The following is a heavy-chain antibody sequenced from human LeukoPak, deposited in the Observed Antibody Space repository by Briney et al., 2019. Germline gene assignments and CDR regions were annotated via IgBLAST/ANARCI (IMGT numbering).Heavy chain of an antibody. Sequence: SETLSLTCTVSGGSVSSGSYYWSWIRQPPGKGLEWIGSMYYSGTTYHNPSLKSRVTISVDTPKNQFSLKLSSVTAADTAVYYCARHLSCTGGSCSPRNFDYWGQGTLVTVSS. CDR2: MYYSGTT. CDR1: GGSVSSGSYY. CDR3: ARHLSCTGGSCSPRNFDY. V-gene: IGHV4-39*01. J-gene: IGHJ4*02. D-gene: IGHD2-8*02.